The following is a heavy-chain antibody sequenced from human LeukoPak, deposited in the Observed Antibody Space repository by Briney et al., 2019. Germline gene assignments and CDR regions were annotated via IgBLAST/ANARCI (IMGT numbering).Heavy chain of an antibody. CDR1: GFTFSSYA. D-gene: IGHD5-24*01. CDR2: ISNSGGST. V-gene: IGHV3-23*01. Sequence: GGSLRLSCAASGFTFSSYAMTWVRQAPGKGLEWVSTISNSGGSTYYADSVKGRFTISRDSSKNTLYLQMNSLRAEDTALYYCARGGWRDGYNQGIDYWGQGTLVTVSS. CDR3: ARGGWRDGYNQGIDY. J-gene: IGHJ4*02.